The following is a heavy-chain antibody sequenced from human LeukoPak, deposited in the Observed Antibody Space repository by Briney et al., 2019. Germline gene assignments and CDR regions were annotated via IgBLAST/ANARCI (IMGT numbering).Heavy chain of an antibody. CDR2: VYHTGAS. CDR1: GGSISSYY. J-gene: IGHJ4*02. V-gene: IGHV4-59*01. Sequence: SETLSLTCTVSGGSISSYYWSWIRQPPGKGLEWIGYVYHTGASGYHPSLKSRVAMSLDTSKNQVSLNLRSVTAADTAVYFCTRVVNGGHFDYWGQGTLVTVSS. D-gene: IGHD2-8*01. CDR3: TRVVNGGHFDY.